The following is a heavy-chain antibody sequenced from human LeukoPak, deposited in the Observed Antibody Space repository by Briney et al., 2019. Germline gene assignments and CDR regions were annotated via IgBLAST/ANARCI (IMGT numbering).Heavy chain of an antibody. Sequence: ASVKVSCKASGYTFTSYGISWVRQAPGQGLEWMGWISAYNGNTNYAQKLQGRVTMTTDTSTSTAYMELRSLRSEDTAVYYCARDRLHFNTAMAHYYYGMDVWGQGTTVTVSS. V-gene: IGHV1-18*01. D-gene: IGHD5-18*01. J-gene: IGHJ6*02. CDR1: GYTFTSYG. CDR3: ARDRLHFNTAMAHYYYGMDV. CDR2: ISAYNGNT.